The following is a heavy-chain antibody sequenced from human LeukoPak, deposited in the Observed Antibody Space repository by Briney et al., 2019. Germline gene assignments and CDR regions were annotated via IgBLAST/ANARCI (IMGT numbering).Heavy chain of an antibody. CDR1: GGSISSYY. J-gene: IGHJ3*02. CDR3: AREARRVGANGSDAFDI. V-gene: IGHV4-59*01. Sequence: SETLSLTCTVSGGSISSYYWSWIRQPPGNGLEWIGYIYYSGSTNYNPSLKSRVTISVDTSKNQFSLKLSSVTAADTAVYYCAREARRVGANGSDAFDIWGQGTMVTVSS. CDR2: IYYSGST. D-gene: IGHD1-26*01.